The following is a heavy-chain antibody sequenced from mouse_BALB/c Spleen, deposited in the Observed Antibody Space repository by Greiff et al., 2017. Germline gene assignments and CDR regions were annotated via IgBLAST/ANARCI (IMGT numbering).Heavy chain of an antibody. CDR1: GFTFSDFY. CDR2: SRNKANDYTT. CDR3: ARVYYGYDDWFAY. Sequence: DVKLVESGGGLVQPGGSLRLSCATSGFTFSDFYMEWVRQPPGKRLEWIAASRNKANDYTTEYSASVKGRFIVSRDTSQSILYLQMNALRAEDTAIYYCARVYYGYDDWFAYGGQGTLVTVSA. V-gene: IGHV7-1*02. J-gene: IGHJ3*01. D-gene: IGHD2-2*01.